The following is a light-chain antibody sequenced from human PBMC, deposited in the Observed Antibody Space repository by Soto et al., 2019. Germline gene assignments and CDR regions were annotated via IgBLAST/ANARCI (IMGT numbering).Light chain of an antibody. V-gene: IGLV3-21*04. CDR1: NIGSKS. CDR2: YDS. CDR3: QVWDTMNDHYV. J-gene: IGLJ1*01. Sequence: SSELTQPLSVSVAPGKTARIACGGNNIGSKSVHWYQQKPGQAPVLVMSYDSDRPSGIPERFSGSNSGNTATLTISRVEAGDEADYYCQVWDTMNDHYVFGTGTKLTVL.